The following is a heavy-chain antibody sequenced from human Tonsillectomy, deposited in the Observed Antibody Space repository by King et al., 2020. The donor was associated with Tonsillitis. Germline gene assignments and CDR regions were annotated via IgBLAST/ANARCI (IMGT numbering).Heavy chain of an antibody. CDR3: AKDGNYYYDSSGYKPH. CDR1: GFTFSSYG. D-gene: IGHD3-22*01. J-gene: IGHJ4*02. V-gene: IGHV3-30*02. CDR2: IRYDGSKK. Sequence: VQLVESGGGMVQPGGSLRLSCAASGFTFSSYGMNWVRQAPGKGLEWVAFIRYDGSKKYYADSVKGRFTISRDNSKNTLYLQMNSLRAEDTAVYYCAKDGNYYYDSSGYKPHWGQGTLVTVSS.